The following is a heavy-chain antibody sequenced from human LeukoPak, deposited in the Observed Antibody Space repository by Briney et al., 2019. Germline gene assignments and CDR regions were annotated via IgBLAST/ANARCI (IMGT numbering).Heavy chain of an antibody. CDR2: INTSGGNT. J-gene: IGHJ4*02. V-gene: IGHV3-23*01. CDR1: GFTFSSYA. CDR3: AKGSGWYV. Sequence: GRSLRLSCAASGFTFSSYAMTSVRQAPGKGLEWVSVINTSGGNTDYADPVKGRFTISRDNSKNTLYLQMNSRRAEDSAVYYCAKGSGWYVWGQGTLVTVSS. D-gene: IGHD6-19*01.